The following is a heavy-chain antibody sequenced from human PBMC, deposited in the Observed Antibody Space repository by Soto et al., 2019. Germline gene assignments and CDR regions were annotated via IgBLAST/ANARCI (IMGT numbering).Heavy chain of an antibody. CDR2: IGTAGGT. J-gene: IGHJ6*02. V-gene: IGHV3-13*01. CDR1: GFTFSSYD. Sequence: GGSLRLSCAASGFTFSSYDMHWVRQATGKGLEWVSAIGTAGGTYYPGSVKGRFTISRENAKNSLYLQMNSLRAGDTAVYYCARDRAVAGSDYYYYGMDVWGQGTTVTVSS. CDR3: ARDRAVAGSDYYYYGMDV. D-gene: IGHD6-19*01.